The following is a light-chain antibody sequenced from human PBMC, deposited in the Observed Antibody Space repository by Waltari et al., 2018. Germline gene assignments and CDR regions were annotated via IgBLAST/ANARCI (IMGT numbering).Light chain of an antibody. CDR2: LNSDGSH. Sequence: QVVLTQSPSASASLGASVKLTCTLSSGHSSYVIAWLQQQPEKGPRYLMKLNSDGSHTKGDGIPDRFSGSSSGAGRYLTIASLQSEDEADYYCQTWGTGMGVFGGGTKLTVL. CDR1: SGHSSYV. CDR3: QTWGTGMGV. V-gene: IGLV4-69*01. J-gene: IGLJ3*02.